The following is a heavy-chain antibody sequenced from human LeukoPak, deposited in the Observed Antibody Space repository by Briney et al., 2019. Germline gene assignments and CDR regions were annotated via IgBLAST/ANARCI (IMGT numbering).Heavy chain of an antibody. CDR3: ARGRWFDLRECFDY. CDR2: INPNSGGT. D-gene: IGHD3-10*01. CDR1: GYTFTGYY. Sequence: ASVKVSCKASGYTFTGYYMHWVRQAPGQGLEWMGWINPNSGGTNYAQKFQGRVTMTRDTSISTAYMELSRLRSDNTAVYYCARGRWFDLRECFDYWGQGTLVTVSS. J-gene: IGHJ4*02. V-gene: IGHV1-2*02.